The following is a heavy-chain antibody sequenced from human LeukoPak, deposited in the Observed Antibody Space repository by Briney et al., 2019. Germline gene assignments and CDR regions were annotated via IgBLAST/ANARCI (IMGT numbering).Heavy chain of an antibody. CDR2: ISRDGGTT. CDR1: GFTFDDYA. V-gene: IGHV3-43*02. J-gene: IGHJ4*02. Sequence: GGSLRLSCATSGFTFDDYAFHWVRQVPGKGLEWVSLISRDGGTTSYGDSVKGRFTISRDNSKNSLYMQMNSLKTEDSALYYCTKDFSGSYENWGQGTLVTVSS. CDR3: TKDFSGSYEN. D-gene: IGHD3-10*01.